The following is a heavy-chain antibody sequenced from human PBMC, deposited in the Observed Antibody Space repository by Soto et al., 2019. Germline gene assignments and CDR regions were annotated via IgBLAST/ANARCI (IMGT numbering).Heavy chain of an antibody. D-gene: IGHD6-13*01. Sequence: ASETLSLTCSVSGGSITNGAYYWTWIRQDPGKGLEWIGYIYHSGSTYYNPSLQSRVTMSVDTSKNQFSLKLRSVTAADTAVYFCARIRGGAAGNFGYWGQGTLVTVSS. CDR2: IYHSGST. CDR3: ARIRGGAAGNFGY. V-gene: IGHV4-31*03. CDR1: GGSITNGAYY. J-gene: IGHJ4*02.